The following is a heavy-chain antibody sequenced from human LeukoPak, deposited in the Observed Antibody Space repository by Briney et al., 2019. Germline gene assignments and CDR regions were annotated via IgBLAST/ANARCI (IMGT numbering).Heavy chain of an antibody. CDR3: ARDYGVI. V-gene: IGHV3-30*04. Sequence: GRSLRLSCAASGFTFSSYAMHWGRQAPGKGLEWVAVISYDGSNKYYADSVKGRFTISRDNSKNTLYLQINSLRAEDTAVYYCARDYGVIWGQGTMVTVSS. D-gene: IGHD4-17*01. CDR2: ISYDGSNK. J-gene: IGHJ3*02. CDR1: GFTFSSYA.